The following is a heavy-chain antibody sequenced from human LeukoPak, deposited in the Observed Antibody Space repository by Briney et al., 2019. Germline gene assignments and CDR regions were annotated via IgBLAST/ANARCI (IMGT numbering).Heavy chain of an antibody. CDR2: FSRSGGNT. Sequence: GRSLRLSCAASALTLISDAVKCARHAPGGGREWVSGFSRSGGNTSCTLSVKGRFTISRDNSKNTLYLQMNSLRANDTAVYYCANGNRCTSPNCLGYYYFYMDVWGKGTTVTVSS. CDR1: ALTLISDA. V-gene: IGHV3-23*01. CDR3: ANGNRCTSPNCLGYYYFYMDV. J-gene: IGHJ6*03. D-gene: IGHD2-8*01.